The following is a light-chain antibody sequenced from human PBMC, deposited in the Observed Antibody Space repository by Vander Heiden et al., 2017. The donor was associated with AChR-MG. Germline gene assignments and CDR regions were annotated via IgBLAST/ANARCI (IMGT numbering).Light chain of an antibody. V-gene: IGLV2-14*03. CDR3: SAYTGTSTFV. CDR2: DVT. Sequence: QSALTQPPPVPGPPGQSIATHCNGSSNDVGHYNFVSWYHQHPCKAPKLIIYDVTKRPSGVADRFSGSKSGNTASLTVSGLQPEDEADYYCSAYTGTSTFVFGGGTKLTVL. J-gene: IGLJ2*01. CDR1: SNDVGHYNF.